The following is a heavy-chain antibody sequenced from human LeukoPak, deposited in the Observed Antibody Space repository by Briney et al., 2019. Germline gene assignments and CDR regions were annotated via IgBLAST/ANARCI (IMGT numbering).Heavy chain of an antibody. V-gene: IGHV3-74*01. CDR2: INNDGSST. CDR3: VRGEAHDS. Sequence: PGGSLRLSCTASGFTLTSYWMQWVRQAPGEGLVWVSCINNDGSSTNYADSVKGRFTISRDNSKNTVYLQMDSLRTEDTAVYYCVRGEAHDSWGQGTLITVSS. CDR1: GFTLTSYW. J-gene: IGHJ5*02. D-gene: IGHD3-16*01.